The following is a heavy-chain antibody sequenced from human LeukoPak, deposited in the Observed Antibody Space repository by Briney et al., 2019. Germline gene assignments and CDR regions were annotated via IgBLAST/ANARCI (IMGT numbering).Heavy chain of an antibody. CDR2: INPSGGST. J-gene: IGHJ4*02. V-gene: IGHV1-46*01. CDR3: TLIGGYNEFDY. D-gene: IGHD5-24*01. Sequence: ASVKVSCKASGYTFTSYYMHWMRQAPGQGLEWMGIINPSGGSTSYAQKFQGRVTMTRDTSTSTVYMELSSLRSEDTAVYYCTLIGGYNEFDYWGQGTLVTVSS. CDR1: GYTFTSYY.